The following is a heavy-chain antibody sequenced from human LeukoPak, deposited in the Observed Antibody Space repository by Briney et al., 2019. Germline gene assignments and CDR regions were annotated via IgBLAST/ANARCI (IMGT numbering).Heavy chain of an antibody. V-gene: IGHV4-59*01. Sequence: SETLSLTCTVSGGSISNYFWTWIRQPPGKGLEWIGYIYYTGSTNYNPSLKSRVTMSLDTSKNQFSLKLTSVTAADTAFYYCARVRSSWYGIDYWGQGTLVTVSS. CDR2: IYYTGST. D-gene: IGHD6-13*01. CDR3: ARVRSSWYGIDY. J-gene: IGHJ4*02. CDR1: GGSISNYF.